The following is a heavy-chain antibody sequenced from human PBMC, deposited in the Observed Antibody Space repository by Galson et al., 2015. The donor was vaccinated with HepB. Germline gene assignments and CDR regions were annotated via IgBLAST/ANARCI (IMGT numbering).Heavy chain of an antibody. V-gene: IGHV4-31*03. CDR1: GGSMTSYDCY. CDR3: ARDATERPDAFDL. Sequence: LSLTCSVSGGSMTSYDCYWSWFRQLPGKGLEWIGYIHHTGNTYYRSSLESRVTLSVDTSKNQFYLKLTSVTEADTAVYYCARDATERPDAFDLWGQGTTVSVSS. D-gene: IGHD4-17*01. J-gene: IGHJ3*01. CDR2: IHHTGNT.